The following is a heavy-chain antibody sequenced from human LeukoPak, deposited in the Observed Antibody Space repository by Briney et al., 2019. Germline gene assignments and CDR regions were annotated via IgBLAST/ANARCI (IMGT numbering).Heavy chain of an antibody. V-gene: IGHV1-69*04. Sequence: ASVKASCKASGGTFSSYAISWVRQAPGQGLEWMGRIIPILGIANYAQKFQGRVTITADKSTSTAYMELSSLRSEDTAVYYCARDLSGSYGTVFDPWGQGTLVTVSS. CDR2: IIPILGIA. CDR3: ARDLSGSYGTVFDP. D-gene: IGHD1-26*01. CDR1: GGTFSSYA. J-gene: IGHJ5*02.